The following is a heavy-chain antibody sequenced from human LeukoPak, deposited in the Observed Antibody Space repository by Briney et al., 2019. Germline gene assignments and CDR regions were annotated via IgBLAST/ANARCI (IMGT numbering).Heavy chain of an antibody. J-gene: IGHJ4*02. D-gene: IGHD5-24*01. Sequence: SETLSLTCTVSGGSISSYYWSWIRQPPGKGLEWIGYIYYSGSTNYNPSLKSRVTISVDTSKNQFSLKLSSVTAADTAVDYWARAGEVEMATIAPLYFDYWGQGTLVTVSS. CDR1: GGSISSYY. CDR3: ARAGEVEMATIAPLYFDY. CDR2: IYYSGST. V-gene: IGHV4-59*01.